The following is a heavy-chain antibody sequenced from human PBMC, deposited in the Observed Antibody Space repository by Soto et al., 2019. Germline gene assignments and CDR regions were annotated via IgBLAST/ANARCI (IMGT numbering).Heavy chain of an antibody. CDR3: ARRRDYTAIFGVVYGMDV. CDR2: IYYSGST. D-gene: IGHD3-3*01. J-gene: IGHJ6*02. V-gene: IGHV4-39*01. CDR1: GGSISSSSYY. Sequence: SETLSLTCAVSGGSISSSSYYWGWIRQPPGKGLEWIGSIYYSGSTYYNPSLKSRVTISVDTSKNQFSLKLSSVTAADTAVYYCARRRDYTAIFGVVYGMDVWGQGTTVTVSS.